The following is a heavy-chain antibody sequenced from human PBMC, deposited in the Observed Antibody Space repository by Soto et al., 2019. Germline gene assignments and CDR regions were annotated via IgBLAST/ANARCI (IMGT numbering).Heavy chain of an antibody. CDR1: GFTFSSSA. D-gene: IGHD2-21*01. CDR2: VSENGGSRGGT. J-gene: IGHJ3*02. Sequence: EVQLLESGGCLVQPGGSLRLSCTASGFTFSSSAMNWVRQAPGQGLEWVASVSENGGSRGGTYYADSVKGRFTISRDNSKNTLYLQMDSLRGADTAVYYCASAKAVVIAALGIWGQGTMVTVSS. CDR3: ASAKAVVIAALGI. V-gene: IGHV3-23*01.